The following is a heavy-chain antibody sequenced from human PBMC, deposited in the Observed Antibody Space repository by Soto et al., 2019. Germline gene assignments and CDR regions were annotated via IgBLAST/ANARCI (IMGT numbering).Heavy chain of an antibody. Sequence: SETLSLTCSVSGGSTSGSYWSWIRQSPGKGLEWLGYVYYTGSTNYSPSLRSRVSISVDTSKNEFSLRLSSVTAADTAVYFCARSVAVPGAHIDYWGQGTQVTVSS. D-gene: IGHD6-19*01. CDR2: VYYTGST. V-gene: IGHV4-59*01. CDR3: ARSVAVPGAHIDY. CDR1: GGSTSGSY. J-gene: IGHJ4*02.